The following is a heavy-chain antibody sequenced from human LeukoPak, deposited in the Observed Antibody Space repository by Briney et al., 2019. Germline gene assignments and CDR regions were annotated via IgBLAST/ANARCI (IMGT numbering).Heavy chain of an antibody. J-gene: IGHJ4*02. CDR1: GFTFSSYW. CDR2: IKQDGSEK. D-gene: IGHD6-19*01. CDR3: ARVLVYGIAVAGTMDY. V-gene: IGHV3-7*01. Sequence: GGSLRLSCAASGFTFSSYWMSWVRQAPGKGLEWVANIKQDGSEKYYVDSVKGRFTISRDNAKNSLYLQMNSLRAEDTAVYYCARVLVYGIAVAGTMDYWGQGTLVTVSS.